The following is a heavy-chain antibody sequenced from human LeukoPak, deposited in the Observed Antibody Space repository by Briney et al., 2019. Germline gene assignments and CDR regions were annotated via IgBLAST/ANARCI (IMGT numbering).Heavy chain of an antibody. CDR3: ARETVLGGGSMGVATETLNYYYYYGMDV. Sequence: PSETLSLTCTVSGGSISSSSYYWGWIRQPPGKGLEWIGSIYYSGSTYYNPSLKSRVTISVDTSKNQFSLKLSSVTAADTAVYYCARETVLGGGSMGVATETLNYYYYYGMDVWGQGTTVTVSS. J-gene: IGHJ6*02. D-gene: IGHD3-16*01. V-gene: IGHV4-39*07. CDR1: GGSISSSSYY. CDR2: IYYSGST.